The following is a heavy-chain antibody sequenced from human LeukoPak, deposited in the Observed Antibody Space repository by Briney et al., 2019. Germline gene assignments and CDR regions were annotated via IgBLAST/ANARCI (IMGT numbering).Heavy chain of an antibody. Sequence: GGSLRLSCAASGFTFSSYAMSWVRQAPGKGVEWVSAISGGGGSTYYADSVKGRFTISRDNSKNTLYLQMNSLRAEDTAVYYCAKDRKSGSYYASSGYYYYWGQGTLVTVSS. CDR2: ISGGGGST. CDR3: AKDRKSGSYYASSGYYYY. V-gene: IGHV3-23*01. D-gene: IGHD3-22*01. CDR1: GFTFSSYA. J-gene: IGHJ4*02.